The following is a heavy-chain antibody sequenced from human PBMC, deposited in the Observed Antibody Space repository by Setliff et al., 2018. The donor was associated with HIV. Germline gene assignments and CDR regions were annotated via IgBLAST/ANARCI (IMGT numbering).Heavy chain of an antibody. CDR2: IDVNKGNT. CDR3: VRDGIIRTTRVFDY. J-gene: IGHJ4*02. D-gene: IGHD3-16*02. Sequence: ASVKVSCKASGYIFLGYDISWVRQAPGQGLEWMGWIDVNKGNTNYAEKFQGRVTLTTDNSTNTGYMELRSLTSDDTAVYYFVRDGIIRTTRVFDYWGQGTLVTVSS. CDR1: GYIFLGYD. V-gene: IGHV1-18*04.